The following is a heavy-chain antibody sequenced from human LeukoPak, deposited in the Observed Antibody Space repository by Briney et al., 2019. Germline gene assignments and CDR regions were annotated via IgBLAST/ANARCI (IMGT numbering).Heavy chain of an antibody. CDR3: ARDLGGQRLVFDY. D-gene: IGHD6-13*01. Sequence: ASVKVSCKAVGYTFTNYVLHWVRQAPGQRLEWMGWINAGNGNTKYSQKFQGRVTITRDTSASTACMELSSLRSEDTAIYYCARDLGGQRLVFDYWGQGTLVTVSS. CDR1: GYTFTNYV. V-gene: IGHV1-3*01. CDR2: INAGNGNT. J-gene: IGHJ4*02.